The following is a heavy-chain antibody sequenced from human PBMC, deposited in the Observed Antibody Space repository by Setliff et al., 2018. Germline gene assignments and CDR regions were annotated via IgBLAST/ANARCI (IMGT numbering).Heavy chain of an antibody. D-gene: IGHD3-22*01. CDR3: VREGVDSRSSTDYRYYMDV. Sequence: SVKVSCKASGGTFSSYGISWVRQAPGQGLEWMGGTIPIFGSTNYAQKFQGRVTIITDESTSTAFMQLSSLRSEDTAVYYCVREGVDSRSSTDYRYYMDVWGKGTTVTVSS. J-gene: IGHJ6*03. CDR2: TIPIFGST. CDR1: GGTFSSYG. V-gene: IGHV1-69*05.